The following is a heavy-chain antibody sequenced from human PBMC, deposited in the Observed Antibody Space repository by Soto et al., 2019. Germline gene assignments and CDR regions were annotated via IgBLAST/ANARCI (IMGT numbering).Heavy chain of an antibody. CDR3: ARGGATIFGVIDS. Sequence: ASVKVSCKASGYSFSSYYIRWVRQAPGQGLEWMGRFLASGGNTDYAQRFRGRVSMTRDTSTTNTVSLELTSLTSDDTAVYYCARGGATIFGVIDSWGQGTRVTVSS. CDR1: GYSFSSYY. CDR2: FLASGGNT. J-gene: IGHJ4*02. D-gene: IGHD3-3*02. V-gene: IGHV1-46*01.